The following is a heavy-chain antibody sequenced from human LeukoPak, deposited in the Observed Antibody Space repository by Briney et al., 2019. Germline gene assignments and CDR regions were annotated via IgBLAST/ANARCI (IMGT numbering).Heavy chain of an antibody. CDR3: ARAGGRYFDWNPPLDY. V-gene: IGHV4-34*01. CDR2: INHSGST. CDR1: GGSFSGYY. D-gene: IGHD3-9*01. Sequence: SETLSLTCAVYGGSFSGYYWSWIRQPPGKGLEWIGEINHSGSTNYNPSLKSRVTISVDTSKNQFSLKLSSVTAADTAVYYCARAGGRYFDWNPPLDYWGQGTLVTVSS. J-gene: IGHJ4*01.